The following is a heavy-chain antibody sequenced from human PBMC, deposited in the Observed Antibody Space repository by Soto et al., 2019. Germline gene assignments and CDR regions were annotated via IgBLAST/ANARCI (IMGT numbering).Heavy chain of an antibody. V-gene: IGHV4-59*01. CDR3: AREDCRSTRCRFDY. Sequence: PSETLPLTCTVSGGSISGYYWNWIRQPPGKGLEWIGYIYYSGTTNYNPSLKSRVTMSVDTSKNQFSLKLSSVTTADTAVYYCAREDCRSTRCRFDYWGQRTLVTVSS. J-gene: IGHJ4*02. CDR2: IYYSGTT. CDR1: GGSISGYY. D-gene: IGHD2-2*01.